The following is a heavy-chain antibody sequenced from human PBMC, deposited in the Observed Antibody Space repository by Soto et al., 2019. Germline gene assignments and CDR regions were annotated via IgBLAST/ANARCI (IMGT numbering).Heavy chain of an antibody. D-gene: IGHD3-10*01. J-gene: IGHJ6*02. CDR1: GGSISGINW. Sequence: QVQLQESGPGLVKPSGTLSLTCAVSGGSISGINWWYWVRQPPGKGLEWIGEIYHSGSTHYNPSLKSRVTISVDKPKNQSSLNLSSVTAADTAVYYCARFGGGMDVWGQGATVTVSS. V-gene: IGHV4-4*02. CDR3: ARFGGGMDV. CDR2: IYHSGST.